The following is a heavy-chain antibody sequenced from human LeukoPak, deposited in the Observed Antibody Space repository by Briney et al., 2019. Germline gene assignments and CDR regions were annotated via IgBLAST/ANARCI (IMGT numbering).Heavy chain of an antibody. V-gene: IGHV1-69*13. J-gene: IGHJ4*02. D-gene: IGHD3-16*02. CDR1: GGTFSSYA. CDR2: IIPIFGTA. Sequence: ASVKVSCKASGGTFSSYAICWVRQAPGQGLEWMGGIIPIFGTANYAQKFQGRVTITADESTSTAYMELSSLRSEDTAVYYCARGVDDYVWGSYRYFDYWGQGTLVTVSS. CDR3: ARGVDDYVWGSYRYFDY.